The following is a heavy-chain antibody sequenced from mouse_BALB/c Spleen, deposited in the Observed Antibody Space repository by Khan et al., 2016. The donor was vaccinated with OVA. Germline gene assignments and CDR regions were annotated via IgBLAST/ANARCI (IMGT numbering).Heavy chain of an antibody. J-gene: IGHJ2*01. V-gene: IGHV3-2*02. D-gene: IGHD1-1*01. Sequence: EVKLLESGPGLVKPSQSLSLTCTVTGYSITSGYAWNWIRQFPGNKLEWMGYISYSGVTSYTPSLKSRISITRDTSKNQFFLQLNSVTNEDTATSYCARGNYYGYYFDYWGQGTTLTVSS. CDR1: GYSITSGYA. CDR2: ISYSGVT. CDR3: ARGNYYGYYFDY.